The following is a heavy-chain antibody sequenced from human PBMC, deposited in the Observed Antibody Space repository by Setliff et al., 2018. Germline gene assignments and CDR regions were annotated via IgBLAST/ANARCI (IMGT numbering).Heavy chain of an antibody. CDR1: GFSLATTGVG. D-gene: IGHD5-18*01. V-gene: IGHV2-5*01. J-gene: IGHJ4*01. CDR3: AHEGRYTYGPGYDY. CDR2: XXXXXXX. Sequence: SGPTLVNPTQTLTLTCTFSGFSLATTGVGVGWIRQXXXXXXXXXXXXXXXXXXXXSXSXXSRLTLTKDTSKNQVVLTMTNMDPVDTAIYYCAHEGRYTYGPGYDYWGQGALVTVSS.